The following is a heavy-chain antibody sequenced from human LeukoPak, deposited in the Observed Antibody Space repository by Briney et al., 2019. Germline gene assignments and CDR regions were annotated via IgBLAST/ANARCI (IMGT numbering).Heavy chain of an antibody. CDR1: GFTFSNYV. Sequence: GGSLRLSCAASGFTFSNYVMSWVRRAPGKGLEWVSYISSSGGSAYYADSVKGRFTISRDNSKNTLYLQMNSLRAEDTAVYYCANDRISMVRGVITPGSWGQGTLVTVSS. CDR3: ANDRISMVRGVITPGS. J-gene: IGHJ4*02. D-gene: IGHD3-10*01. CDR2: ISSSGGSA. V-gene: IGHV3-23*01.